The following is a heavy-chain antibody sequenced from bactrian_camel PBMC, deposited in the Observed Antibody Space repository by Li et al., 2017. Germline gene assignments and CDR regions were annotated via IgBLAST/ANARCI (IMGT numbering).Heavy chain of an antibody. CDR1: GFTFSDVT. D-gene: IGHD1*01. CDR3: AADRNCPHLRNIGDWNS. CDR2: IMSTGDST. V-gene: IGHV3S40*01. J-gene: IGHJ6*01. Sequence: VQLVESGGGSVETGGSLKLSCAASGFTFSDVTMSWVRQAPGKGLEWLSMIMSTGDSTYYVDSVKGRFTISRDNAKNMVYLQMNSLKTEDTAVYYCAADRNCPHLRNIGDWNSWGQGTQVTVS.